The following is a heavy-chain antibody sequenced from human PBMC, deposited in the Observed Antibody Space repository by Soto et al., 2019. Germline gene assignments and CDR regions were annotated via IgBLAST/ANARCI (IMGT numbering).Heavy chain of an antibody. CDR2: IWHDGSIK. CDR3: ARAQYSGSYIRMDV. Sequence: QVQLVESGGGVVQPGRSLRLSCAASGFTFSSYGMHWVRQAPGKGLEWVAVIWHDGSIKYYADFVKGRFTISRDNSKNTLYLQMNSLRAEDTAVYYCARAQYSGSYIRMDVWGQGTTVTVSS. V-gene: IGHV3-33*01. J-gene: IGHJ6*02. D-gene: IGHD1-26*01. CDR1: GFTFSSYG.